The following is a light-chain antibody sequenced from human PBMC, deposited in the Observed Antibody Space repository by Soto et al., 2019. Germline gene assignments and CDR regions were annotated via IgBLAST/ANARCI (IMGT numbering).Light chain of an antibody. CDR1: QSISSW. CDR3: QQSYSTPRT. CDR2: KAS. Sequence: DIQMPQSPSTLSASVGDSVTITCRASQSISSWLAWYQQKPGKAPKLLIYKASSLESGVPSRFSGSGSGTDFTLTISSLQPEEFATYYCQQSYSTPRTVGPGTKVDIK. V-gene: IGKV1-5*03. J-gene: IGKJ3*01.